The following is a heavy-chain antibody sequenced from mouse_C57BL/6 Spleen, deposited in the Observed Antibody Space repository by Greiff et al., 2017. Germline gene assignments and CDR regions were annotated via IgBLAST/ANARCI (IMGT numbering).Heavy chain of an antibody. Sequence: DVQLVESGGGLVKPGGSLKLSCAASGFTFSDYGMHWVRQAPEKGLEWVAYISSGSSTIYYADTVKGRFTISRDNAKNTLFLQMTSLRSEDTAMYYCARNLNYYGSSYVYYAMDYWGQGTSVTVSS. CDR3: ARNLNYYGSSYVYYAMDY. V-gene: IGHV5-17*01. D-gene: IGHD1-1*01. CDR1: GFTFSDYG. J-gene: IGHJ4*01. CDR2: ISSGSSTI.